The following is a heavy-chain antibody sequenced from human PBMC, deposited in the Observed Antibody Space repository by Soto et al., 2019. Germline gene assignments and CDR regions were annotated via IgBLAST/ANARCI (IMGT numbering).Heavy chain of an antibody. D-gene: IGHD6-19*01. CDR3: AKDSVHSSGWYWYY. J-gene: IGHJ4*01. CDR2: ITPSADNT. Sequence: AGGSLRLSCAASGFTFSNDAMSWVRQAPGKGLEWISYITPSADNTQYADSVKGRFTISRDNAKNTLNLQMDSLRAEDTATYYCAKDSVHSSGWYWYYWGQGTLVTVSS. CDR1: GFTFSNDA. V-gene: IGHV3-23*01.